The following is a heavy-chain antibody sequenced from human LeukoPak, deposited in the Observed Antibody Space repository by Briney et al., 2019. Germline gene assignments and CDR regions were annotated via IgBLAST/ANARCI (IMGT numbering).Heavy chain of an antibody. J-gene: IGHJ4*02. Sequence: GGSLRLSCAASGFTFSSYGMHWVRQAPGKGLEWVAVISYDGSNKYYADSVKGRFTISRDNSKNTLYLQMNSLRAEDTAVYYCARERLQQLFDYWGQGTLVTVSS. CDR2: ISYDGSNK. V-gene: IGHV3-30*03. CDR1: GFTFSSYG. CDR3: ARERLQQLFDY. D-gene: IGHD6-13*01.